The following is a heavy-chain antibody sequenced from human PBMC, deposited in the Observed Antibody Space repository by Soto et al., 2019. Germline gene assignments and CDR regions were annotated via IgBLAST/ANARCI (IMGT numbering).Heavy chain of an antibody. V-gene: IGHV3-48*02. CDR3: VSGGTTGG. CDR2: ISSSGSTM. Sequence: EVQLVESGGGLVQPGGSLRLSCAASGLTFSNYNMNWVRQAPGKGLEGGSYISSSGSTMYYANSVKGRFTISRDNAKHSLYLQMNRLRDEDTAVYYCVSGGTTGGWGQGTLVTVSS. J-gene: IGHJ4*02. D-gene: IGHD1-1*01. CDR1: GLTFSNYN.